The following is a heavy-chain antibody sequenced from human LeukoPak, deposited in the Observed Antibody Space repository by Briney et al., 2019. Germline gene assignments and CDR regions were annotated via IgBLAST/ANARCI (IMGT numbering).Heavy chain of an antibody. D-gene: IGHD6-13*01. V-gene: IGHV3-48*01. CDR3: ARALSGILGFDY. J-gene: IGHJ4*02. CDR2: ISISSIAI. CDR1: GFTLSSYE. Sequence: GGSLRLSCTASGFTLSSYEMSWVREAPGKGLEWGSYISISSIAIYYSDSVRSRFTISRDNAKNSLYLEMNSLRAEDTAVYYCARALSGILGFDYWGRGTLVTVSS.